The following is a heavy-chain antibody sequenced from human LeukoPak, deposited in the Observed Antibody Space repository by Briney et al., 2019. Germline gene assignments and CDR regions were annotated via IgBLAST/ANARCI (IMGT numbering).Heavy chain of an antibody. V-gene: IGHV3-7*01. CDR3: CKCERRNPHYRLLDY. CDR1: GFTFSAYW. Sequence: PGGSLRLSCAASGFTFSAYWMSWVRQAPGKWLEWVAHIKQDGSDKYYADSVRGRFTVSRDNAKNSLYLQMNGLRAEDTAVYYRCKCERRNPHYRLLDYWGQGTLVTVSS. CDR2: IKQDGSDK. J-gene: IGHJ4*02. D-gene: IGHD1-14*01.